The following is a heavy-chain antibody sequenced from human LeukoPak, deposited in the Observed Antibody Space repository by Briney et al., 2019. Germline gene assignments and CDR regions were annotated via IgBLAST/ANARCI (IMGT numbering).Heavy chain of an antibody. CDR1: GFTFDDYT. D-gene: IGHD3-10*01. CDR3: AKDRYGSGWSYGMDV. Sequence: GGSLRLSCAASGFTFDDYTMHWVRQAPGKGLGWVSLISWDGGSTYYADSVKGRFTISRDNSKNSLYLQMNSLRTEDTALYYCAKDRYGSGWSYGMDVWGQGTTVTVSS. J-gene: IGHJ6*02. CDR2: ISWDGGST. V-gene: IGHV3-43*01.